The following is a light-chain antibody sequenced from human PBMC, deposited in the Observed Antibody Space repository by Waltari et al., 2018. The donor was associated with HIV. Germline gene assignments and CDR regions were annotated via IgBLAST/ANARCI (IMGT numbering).Light chain of an antibody. CDR1: SPNIGHNY. Sequence: QSVLTPSPSISGTPGPRVAISCSGSSPNIGHNYVSWYQQCPGTTPKLLIFWITQRPSGVSDLFPGSVSGTSASLAISGLRSDDEANYYCAVWDNSLSAQVFGGGTTLTVL. CDR2: WIT. V-gene: IGLV1-47*01. J-gene: IGLJ3*02. CDR3: AVWDNSLSAQV.